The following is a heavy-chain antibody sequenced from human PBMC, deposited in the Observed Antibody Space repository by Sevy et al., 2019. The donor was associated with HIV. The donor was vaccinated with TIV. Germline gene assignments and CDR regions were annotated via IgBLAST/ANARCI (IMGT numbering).Heavy chain of an antibody. V-gene: IGHV1-2*02. J-gene: IGHJ5*02. D-gene: IGHD2-2*01. Sequence: ASVKVSCKASGYTFTGYYMHWVRQAPGQGLEWMGWINPNSGGTNYAQKFQGRVTMTRDTSISTAYMELSRLRSDDTAVYYCARGLSSIYCSSTSCYYNWFDPWGQGTLVTVSS. CDR3: ARGLSSIYCSSTSCYYNWFDP. CDR1: GYTFTGYY. CDR2: INPNSGGT.